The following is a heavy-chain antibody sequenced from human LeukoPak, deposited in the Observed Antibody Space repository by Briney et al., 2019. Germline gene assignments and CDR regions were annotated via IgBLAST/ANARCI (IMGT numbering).Heavy chain of an antibody. J-gene: IGHJ4*02. V-gene: IGHV3-74*01. CDR2: INTDGSST. Sequence: AGSLRLSCAASGFTFSNYWIHWVRQAPGKGLVWVSCINTDGSSTSYADSVKGRFTISRDNAKNTLYLQMNSLRAEDTAVYYCARSLLYYYDSSGPENWGQGSLVTVSS. D-gene: IGHD3-22*01. CDR1: GFTFSNYW. CDR3: ARSLLYYYDSSGPEN.